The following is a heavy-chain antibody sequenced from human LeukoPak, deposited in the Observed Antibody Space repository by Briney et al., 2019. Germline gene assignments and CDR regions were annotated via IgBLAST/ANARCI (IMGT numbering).Heavy chain of an antibody. V-gene: IGHV3-49*04. Sequence: GRSLRLSCTTSGFTFGDHAMSWVRHAPGKGLEGVGFIRSKAYRGTTEHAASVKGRFTIPRDDSKSIAYLQMNSLKTEDTAVYYCTRRPTQQWVYYGMDVWGQGTTVIVSS. CDR1: GFTFGDHA. CDR2: IRSKAYRGTT. D-gene: IGHD1-1*01. J-gene: IGHJ6*02. CDR3: TRRPTQQWVYYGMDV.